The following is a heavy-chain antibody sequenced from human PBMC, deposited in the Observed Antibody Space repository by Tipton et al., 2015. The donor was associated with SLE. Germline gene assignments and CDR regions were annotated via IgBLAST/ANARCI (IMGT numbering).Heavy chain of an antibody. CDR3: ATSIVGNAFDI. CDR2: IYYSGST. V-gene: IGHV4-34*01. D-gene: IGHD2-15*01. J-gene: IGHJ3*02. CDR1: GGSFSGYY. Sequence: TLSLTCAVYGGSFSGYYWSWIRQPPGKGLEWIGYIYYSGSTYYNPSLKSRVTISVDTSKNQFSLKLSSVTAADTAVYYCATSIVGNAFDIWGQGTMVTVSS.